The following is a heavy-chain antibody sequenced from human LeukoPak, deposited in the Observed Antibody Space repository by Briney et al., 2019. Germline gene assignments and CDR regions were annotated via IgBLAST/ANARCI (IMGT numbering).Heavy chain of an antibody. V-gene: IGHV3-23*01. CDR3: AKPAISSRGWYYDY. Sequence: GGSLRLSCAASGFTFSNYAMSWVRQAPGKVLEWDSAINDSGGSTYYADSVKGRFTISRDNSKNTLYLQMNSLRAEDTAVYYCAKPAISSRGWYYDYWGQGTLVTVSS. CDR2: INDSGGST. D-gene: IGHD6-19*01. CDR1: GFTFSNYA. J-gene: IGHJ4*02.